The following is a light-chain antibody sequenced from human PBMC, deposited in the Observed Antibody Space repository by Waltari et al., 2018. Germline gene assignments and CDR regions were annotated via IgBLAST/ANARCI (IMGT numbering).Light chain of an antibody. CDR2: QVT. CDR3: TSDTTSSTLV. J-gene: IGLJ1*01. CDR1: STDVGSYYY. Sequence: SALTQPASVSGSPGRSITISCTGPSTDVGSYYYNSWYQHLPGKAPKLLLYQVTYRPSGVPDRFSGSKSGNMASLTISGLQADDDADYYCTSDTTSSTLVFGTGTKVTVL. V-gene: IGLV2-14*01.